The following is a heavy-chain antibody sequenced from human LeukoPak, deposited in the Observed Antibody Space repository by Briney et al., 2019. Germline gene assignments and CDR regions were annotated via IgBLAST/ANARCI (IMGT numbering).Heavy chain of an antibody. J-gene: IGHJ4*02. CDR1: GFTFSGSV. CDR2: ITSKPNSYAT. Sequence: PGGSLKLSCAASGFTFSGSVMHWVRQASVKGLEWVGRITSKPNSYATVYAASVKGRFTISSDESKNTAYLQMNSLKTEDTAVYYCTSGSGWYSPDYWGQGTLVTVSS. CDR3: TSGSGWYSPDY. V-gene: IGHV3-73*01. D-gene: IGHD6-19*01.